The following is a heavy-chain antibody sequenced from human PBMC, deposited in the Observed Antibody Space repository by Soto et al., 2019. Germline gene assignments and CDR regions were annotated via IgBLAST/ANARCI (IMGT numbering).Heavy chain of an antibody. J-gene: IGHJ4*02. V-gene: IGHV5-51*01. CDR3: ARAPSHGWYQHFDY. Sequence: EVQLVQSGAEVKKPGESLKISCEASGYVFANYWIGWVRQMPGKGLEWMGIIYPGDSDTTYSPSFQGHVTISADKSISTVYLQWSSLEASDTAIYYCARAPSHGWYQHFDYWGQGTLVTVSS. CDR2: IYPGDSDT. D-gene: IGHD6-19*01. CDR1: GYVFANYW.